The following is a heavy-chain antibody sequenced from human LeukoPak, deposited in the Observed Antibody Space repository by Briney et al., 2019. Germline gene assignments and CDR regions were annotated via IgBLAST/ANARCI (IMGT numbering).Heavy chain of an antibody. CDR3: ARDRGTMVRGVIWYFDY. CDR2: ISYDGSNK. V-gene: IGHV3-30-3*01. D-gene: IGHD3-10*01. J-gene: IGHJ4*02. CDR1: GFTFSSYA. Sequence: PGGSLRLSCAASGFTFSSYAMHWVRQAPGKGLEWVAVISYDGSNKYYADSVKGRFTISRDNSKNTLYLQMNSPRAEDTAVYYCARDRGTMVRGVIWYFDYWGQGTLVTVSS.